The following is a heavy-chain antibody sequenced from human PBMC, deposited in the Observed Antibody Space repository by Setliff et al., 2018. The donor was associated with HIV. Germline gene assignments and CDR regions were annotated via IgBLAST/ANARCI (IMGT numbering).Heavy chain of an antibody. Sequence: GGSLRLSCTASGFSIDDYAMHWVRQAPGKGLEWVAVMSYDGNNKYYADSVKGRFTISRDNSKNTVYLQMNSLRAEDTAVYYCATLSSNWHLDYWGQGTLVTVSS. CDR1: GFSIDDYA. V-gene: IGHV3-30*01. CDR2: MSYDGNNK. J-gene: IGHJ4*02. CDR3: ATLSSNWHLDY. D-gene: IGHD6-13*01.